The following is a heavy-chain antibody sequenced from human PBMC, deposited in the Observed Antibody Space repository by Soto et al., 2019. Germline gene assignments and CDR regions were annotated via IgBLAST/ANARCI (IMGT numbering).Heavy chain of an antibody. D-gene: IGHD3-3*02. Sequence: ASVKVSCKTSGYFFNDYHMHWVRKAPGQGLEWMGWINPKNGDTNYAQKFQDRVTMTRDTSISTVYIELSRLTSDDTAVYYCAREAGGSNIPAVLLDPWGQGTLVTVSS. CDR3: AREAGGSNIPAVLLDP. V-gene: IGHV1-2*02. CDR1: GYFFNDYH. CDR2: INPKNGDT. J-gene: IGHJ5*02.